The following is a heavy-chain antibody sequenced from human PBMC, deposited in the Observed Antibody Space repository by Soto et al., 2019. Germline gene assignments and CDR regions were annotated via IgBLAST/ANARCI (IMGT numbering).Heavy chain of an antibody. CDR1: GGSISSGGYY. D-gene: IGHD3-22*01. V-gene: IGHV4-31*03. Sequence: QVQLQESGPGLVKPSQTLSLTCTVSGGSISSGGYYWSWIRQHPGKGLEWIGYIYYSGSTYYNPSLKSRVTISVDTSKNQFSLKLSSVTAADTAVYYCAREAMIVVAKGLAFDIWGQGTMVTVSS. CDR2: IYYSGST. J-gene: IGHJ3*02. CDR3: AREAMIVVAKGLAFDI.